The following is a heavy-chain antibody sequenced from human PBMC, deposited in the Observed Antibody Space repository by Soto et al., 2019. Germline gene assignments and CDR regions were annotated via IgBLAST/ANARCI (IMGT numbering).Heavy chain of an antibody. J-gene: IGHJ3*01. V-gene: IGHV3-33*01. CDR1: GFTFRSYG. CDR2: IWYDGSNK. CDR3: ATESEVFAL. Sequence: GGSLRLSCAASGFTFRSYGMHWVRQAPGKGLEWVAVIWYDGSNKNYADSVKGRFTISRDNSKNTLYLQMNSLRAEDTAVYYCATESEVFALSCQRLMVSVSS.